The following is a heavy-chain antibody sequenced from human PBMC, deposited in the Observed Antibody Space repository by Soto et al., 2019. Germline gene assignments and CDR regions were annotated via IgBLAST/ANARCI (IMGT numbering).Heavy chain of an antibody. V-gene: IGHV1-69*13. Sequence: SVKVSCKASGGTFSSYAISWVRQAPGQGLQWMGGIIPIFGTANYAQKFQGRVTITADESTSTAYMELSSLRSEDTAVYYCARGPYCTNGVCYRSDAFDIWGQGTMVTVSS. CDR2: IIPIFGTA. CDR1: GGTFSSYA. D-gene: IGHD2-8*01. J-gene: IGHJ3*02. CDR3: ARGPYCTNGVCYRSDAFDI.